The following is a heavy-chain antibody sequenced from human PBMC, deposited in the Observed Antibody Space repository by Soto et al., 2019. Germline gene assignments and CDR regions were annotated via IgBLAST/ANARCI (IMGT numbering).Heavy chain of an antibody. Sequence: GSLRLSCAASGFTFGSYWMSWVRQPPGKGLEWLGYIFYTGSTYKNPSLKSRVTISADSSKNQFSVNLTSVTATDTAVYYCARRPSSGYAYYFDYWGQGILVTVSS. V-gene: IGHV4-59*04. CDR2: IFYTGST. J-gene: IGHJ4*02. CDR3: ARRPSSGYAYYFDY. CDR1: GFTFGSYW. D-gene: IGHD3-22*01.